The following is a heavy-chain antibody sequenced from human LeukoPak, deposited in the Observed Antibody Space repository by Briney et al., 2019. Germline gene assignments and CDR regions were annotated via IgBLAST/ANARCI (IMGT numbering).Heavy chain of an antibody. Sequence: KTSETLSLTCAVYGGSFSGYYWSWIRQPPGKGLEWIGEINHSGSTNYNPSLKSRVTISVDTSKNQFSLKLSSVTAADTAVYYCARRRGIRFLEWLPQIYYFDYWGQGTLVTVSS. CDR1: GGSFSGYY. CDR3: ARRRGIRFLEWLPQIYYFDY. V-gene: IGHV4-34*01. CDR2: INHSGST. D-gene: IGHD3-3*01. J-gene: IGHJ4*02.